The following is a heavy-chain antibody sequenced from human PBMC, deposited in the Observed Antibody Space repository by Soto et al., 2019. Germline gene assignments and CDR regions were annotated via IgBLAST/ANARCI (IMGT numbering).Heavy chain of an antibody. CDR3: ARERYCISATCNVGYAFEI. J-gene: IGHJ3*02. D-gene: IGHD2-2*01. Sequence: ASVKVSCKASGYTFTGYYMHWVRQAPGQGLEWMGWINPNSGGTNYAQKFQGRFTISRDNARNSVYLQMNTLRAEDTAVYYCARERYCISATCNVGYAFEIWGQGTMVTVSS. V-gene: IGHV1-2*02. CDR1: GYTFTGYY. CDR2: INPNSGGT.